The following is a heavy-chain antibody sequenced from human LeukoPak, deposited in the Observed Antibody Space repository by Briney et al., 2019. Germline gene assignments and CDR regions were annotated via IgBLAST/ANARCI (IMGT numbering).Heavy chain of an antibody. J-gene: IGHJ6*02. V-gene: IGHV3-43*02. CDR3: AKGGGSYIFGMDV. CDR1: GFNFDNYV. CDR2: ISDDGDYT. D-gene: IGHD1-26*01. Sequence: GGSLGLSCAASGFNFDNYVMHWVRQAPGKGLEWVSLISDDGDYTYYVDSVQGRFIISRDSSKNSLYLQMNSLRTEDTALYYCAKGGGSYIFGMDVWGQGTTVIVSS.